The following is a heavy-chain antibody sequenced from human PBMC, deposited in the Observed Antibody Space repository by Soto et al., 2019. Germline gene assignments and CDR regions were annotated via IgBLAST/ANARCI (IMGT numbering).Heavy chain of an antibody. V-gene: IGHV3-48*02. Sequence: EVLLMESGGGLVQPGGSLRLSCGASGFSFSSYNMNWVRQAPGKGLEWVSYISSSSSTTYYADSVKGRFTISRDNARNSLFLQMDSLRDEDTAVYYGASEARRDYGLDDWGQGTTVTVSS. CDR1: GFSFSSYN. J-gene: IGHJ6*02. CDR3: ASEARRDYGLDD. CDR2: ISSSSSTT.